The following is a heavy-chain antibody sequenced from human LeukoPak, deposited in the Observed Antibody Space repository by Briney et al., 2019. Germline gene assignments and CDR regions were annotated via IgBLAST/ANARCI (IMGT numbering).Heavy chain of an antibody. Sequence: ASVKVSCKASSYTFTRYGISWVRQAPGQGLEWMGWISGSNGNTNYAQKFQGRVSMTADTSTSTAYMELRSLRSDDTAVYYCAIWFGESFDPWGQGTLVTVSS. J-gene: IGHJ5*02. CDR3: AIWFGESFDP. CDR1: SYTFTRYG. V-gene: IGHV1-18*01. CDR2: ISGSNGNT. D-gene: IGHD3-10*01.